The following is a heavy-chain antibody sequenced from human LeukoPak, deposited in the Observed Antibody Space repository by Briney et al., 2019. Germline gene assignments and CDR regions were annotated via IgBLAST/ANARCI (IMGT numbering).Heavy chain of an antibody. CDR3: ARSRLDIVVVPAAIRYYYYYGMDV. D-gene: IGHD2-2*03. V-gene: IGHV3-48*03. CDR1: GFTFSSYE. Sequence: GGSQRLSCAASGFTFSSYEMNWVRQAPGKGLEWVSYISSSGSTIYYADSVKGRFTISRDNAKNSLYLQMNSLRAEDTAVYYCARSRLDIVVVPAAIRYYYYYGMDVWGKGTTVTVSS. J-gene: IGHJ6*04. CDR2: ISSSGSTI.